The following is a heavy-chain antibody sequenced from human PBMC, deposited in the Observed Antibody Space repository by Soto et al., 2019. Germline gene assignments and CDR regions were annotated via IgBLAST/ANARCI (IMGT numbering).Heavy chain of an antibody. V-gene: IGHV4-39*01. J-gene: IGHJ4*02. Sequence: QLQLQESGPGLVKPSETLSLTCTVSGGSISSSSYYWGWIRPPPGKGLERIGSMYYSGGTYYNPSLKSRVTMSVGTSTNLISLQLGSVTAADSGVSYCACHIACSGRSFDPYSFDYVGEGILVTVSS. D-gene: IGHD2-15*01. CDR1: GGSISSSSYY. CDR2: MYYSGGT. CDR3: ACHIACSGRSFDPYSFDY.